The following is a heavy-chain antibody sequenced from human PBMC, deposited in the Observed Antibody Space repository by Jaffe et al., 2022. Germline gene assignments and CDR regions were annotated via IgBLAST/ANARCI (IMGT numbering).Heavy chain of an antibody. CDR2: IRYDGSNK. CDR1: GFTFSSYG. Sequence: QVQLVESGGGVVQPGGSLRLSCAASGFTFSSYGMHWVRQAPGKGLEWVAFIRYDGSNKYYADSVKGRFTISRDNSKNTLYLQMNSLRAEDTAVYYCAKEEGYCSGGSCYWEMDYYYYYYMDVWGKGTTVTVSS. CDR3: AKEEGYCSGGSCYWEMDYYYYYYMDV. J-gene: IGHJ6*03. V-gene: IGHV3-30*02. D-gene: IGHD2-15*01.